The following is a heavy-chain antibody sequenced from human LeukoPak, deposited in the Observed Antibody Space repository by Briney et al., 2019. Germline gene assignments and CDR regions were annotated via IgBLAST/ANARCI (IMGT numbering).Heavy chain of an antibody. V-gene: IGHV5-51*01. D-gene: IGHD3-10*01. CDR3: ARRAATGKHFDY. CDR2: IYPGDSDT. J-gene: IGHJ4*02. CDR1: GYRFSTYW. Sequence: GKSLKISCQGSGYRFSTYWIGWVRPMPGKGLEWMGIIYPGDSDTRYSPSLQGQVTISADKSISTAYLQWSSLQASDTAMYYCARRAATGKHFDYWGQGTLVTVSS.